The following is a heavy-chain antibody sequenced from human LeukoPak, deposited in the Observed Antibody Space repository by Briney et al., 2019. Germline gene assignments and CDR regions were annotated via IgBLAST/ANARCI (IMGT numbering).Heavy chain of an antibody. J-gene: IGHJ4*02. CDR2: IIPIFGTA. CDR3: ATSMVDY. Sequence: SVKVSCKASGGTFSSYAISWVRQAPGQGLEWMEGIIPIFGTANYAQKFQGRVTMTEDTSTDTAYMELSSLRSEDTAVYYCATSMVDYWGQGTLVTVSS. CDR1: GGTFSSYA. V-gene: IGHV1-69*06. D-gene: IGHD3-10*01.